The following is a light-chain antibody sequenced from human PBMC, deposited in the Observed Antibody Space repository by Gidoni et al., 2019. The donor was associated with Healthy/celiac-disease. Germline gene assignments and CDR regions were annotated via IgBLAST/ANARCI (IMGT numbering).Light chain of an antibody. V-gene: IGLV2-23*02. J-gene: IGLJ1*01. CDR2: EVS. CDR1: SSDVGSYNL. CDR3: CSYAGSSTYV. Sequence: QSALTQPASAAGAPGPSITISCTGTSSDVGSYNLVSWYQQHPGKAPKLMIYEVSKRPSGVSNRFSGSKSGNTASLTISGLQAEDEADYYCCSYAGSSTYVFGTGTKVTVL.